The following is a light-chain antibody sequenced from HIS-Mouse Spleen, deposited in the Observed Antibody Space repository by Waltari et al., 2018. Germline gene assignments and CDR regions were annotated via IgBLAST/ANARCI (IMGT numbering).Light chain of an antibody. Sequence: DIQMTQSPSSLSASVGHRVTITCQASPDISNYLNWYQQKPGKAPKLPIYDASNLETGVPSRFSGSGSGTDFTFTISSLQPEDIATYYCQQYDNLHRLTFGPGTKVDIK. CDR2: DAS. J-gene: IGKJ3*01. V-gene: IGKV1-33*01. CDR3: QQYDNLHRLT. CDR1: PDISNY.